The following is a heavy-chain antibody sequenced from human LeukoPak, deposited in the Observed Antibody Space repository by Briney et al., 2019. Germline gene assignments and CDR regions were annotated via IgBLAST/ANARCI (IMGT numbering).Heavy chain of an antibody. CDR2: IYYSGST. D-gene: IGHD1-26*01. V-gene: IGHV4-59*11. CDR1: GSSISSHY. CDR3: ASLPIVGATHFDY. J-gene: IGHJ4*02. Sequence: NPSETLSLTCTVSGSSISSHYWSWIRQPPGKGLEWIGYIYYSGSTNYNPSLKSRVTISVDTSKNQFSLKLSSVTAADTAVYYCASLPIVGATHFDYWGQGTLVTVSS.